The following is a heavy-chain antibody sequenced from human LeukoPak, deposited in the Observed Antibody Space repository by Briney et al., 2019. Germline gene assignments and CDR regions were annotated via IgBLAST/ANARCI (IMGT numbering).Heavy chain of an antibody. Sequence: SVKVSCKASGYTFTSYDINWVRQATGQGLEWMGGIIPIFGTANYAQKFQGRVTVTADKSSTTVYMELSSLRSEDTAVYYCASPPVPQAAAITPGYFYYYMDVWGKGTTVTVSS. J-gene: IGHJ6*03. CDR1: GYTFTSYD. CDR2: IIPIFGTA. CDR3: ASPPVPQAAAITPGYFYYYMDV. D-gene: IGHD6-13*01. V-gene: IGHV1-69*06.